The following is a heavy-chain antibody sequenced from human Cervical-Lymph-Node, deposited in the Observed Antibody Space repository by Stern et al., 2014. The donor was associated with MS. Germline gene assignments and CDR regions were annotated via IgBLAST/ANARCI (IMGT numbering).Heavy chain of an antibody. V-gene: IGHV4-61*02. D-gene: IGHD3-9*01. CDR2: IYTSGGT. Sequence: VQLVESGPGLVKPSQTLSLTCTVSGGSISSGSYYWSWIRQPAGKGLEWIGRIYTSGGTNYNPSLKSRVTLSVDTSKNQFSLKLSSLTAADTAVYYCARDCRLRYFDNYGMDVWGQGTTVTVSS. CDR1: GGSISSGSYY. CDR3: ARDCRLRYFDNYGMDV. J-gene: IGHJ6*02.